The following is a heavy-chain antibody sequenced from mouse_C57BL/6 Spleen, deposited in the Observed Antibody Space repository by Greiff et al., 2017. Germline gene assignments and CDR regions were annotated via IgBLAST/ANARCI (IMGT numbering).Heavy chain of an antibody. CDR2: IDPSDSYT. J-gene: IGHJ2*01. CDR1: GYTFTSYW. D-gene: IGHD2-3*01. CDR3: VYDDYYGFDY. V-gene: IGHV1-59*01. Sequence: QVQLQQPGAELVRPGTSVKLSCKASGYTFTSYWMHWVKQRPGQGLEWIGVIDPSDSYTNYNQKFKGKATLTVDTSSSTAYMQLSSLTSEDSAVYYCVYDDYYGFDYWGQGTTLTVSS.